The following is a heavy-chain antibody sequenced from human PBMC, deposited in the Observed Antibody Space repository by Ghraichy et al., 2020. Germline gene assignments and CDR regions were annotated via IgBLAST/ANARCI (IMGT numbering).Heavy chain of an antibody. CDR3: ARHHGYFYGFYFDS. J-gene: IGHJ4*02. Sequence: SQTLSLTCSVSGVSMSSDSYYWGWIRQPPGKGLEWIGSIDYSGSTYYKPSLRGRVTISVDTSKYRFSLKLTSVTAADRAVYYCARHHGYFYGFYFDSWGQGALVTVSS. D-gene: IGHD5-18*01. CDR1: GVSMSSDSYY. CDR2: IDYSGST. V-gene: IGHV4-39*01.